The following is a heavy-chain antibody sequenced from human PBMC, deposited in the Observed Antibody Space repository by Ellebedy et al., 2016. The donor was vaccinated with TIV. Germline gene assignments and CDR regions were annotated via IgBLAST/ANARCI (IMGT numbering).Heavy chain of an antibody. CDR2: IYYSGST. CDR1: GGSISSSSYY. CDR3: ARGSVVVVAATLRSVDAFDI. J-gene: IGHJ3*02. V-gene: IGHV4-39*07. Sequence: GSLRLSCTVSGGSISSSSYYWGWIRQPPGKGLEWIGSIYYSGSTYYNPSLKSRVTISVDTSKNQFSLKLSSVTAADTAVYYCARGSVVVVAATLRSVDAFDIWGQGTMVTVSS. D-gene: IGHD2-15*01.